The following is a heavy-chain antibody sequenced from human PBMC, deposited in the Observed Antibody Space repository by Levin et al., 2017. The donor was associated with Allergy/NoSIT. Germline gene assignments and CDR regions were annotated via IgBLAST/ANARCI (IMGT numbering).Heavy chain of an antibody. Sequence: GESLKISCQASGYTFTGYYMHWVRQAPGQGLEWMGWINPNSGGTNYAQKFQGRVTMTRDTSISTAYMELSRLRSDDTAVYYCARSSGGYCSSTSCYLFDYWGQGTLVTVSS. CDR3: ARSSGGYCSSTSCYLFDY. CDR1: GYTFTGYY. CDR2: INPNSGGT. D-gene: IGHD2-2*01. V-gene: IGHV1-2*02. J-gene: IGHJ4*02.